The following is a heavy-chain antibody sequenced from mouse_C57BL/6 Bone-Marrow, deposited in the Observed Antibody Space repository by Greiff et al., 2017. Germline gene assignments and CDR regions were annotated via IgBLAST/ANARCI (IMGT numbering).Heavy chain of an antibody. Sequence: EVQLQESGGDLVKPGGSLKLSCAASGFTFSSYGMSWVRQTPDKRLEWVATISSGGSYTYYPDSVKGRFTISRDNAKNTLYLQMSSLKSEDTAMYYCARQGIYYYGSSYDWFAYWGQGTLVTVSA. CDR1: GFTFSSYG. D-gene: IGHD1-1*01. CDR2: ISSGGSYT. CDR3: ARQGIYYYGSSYDWFAY. J-gene: IGHJ3*01. V-gene: IGHV5-6*01.